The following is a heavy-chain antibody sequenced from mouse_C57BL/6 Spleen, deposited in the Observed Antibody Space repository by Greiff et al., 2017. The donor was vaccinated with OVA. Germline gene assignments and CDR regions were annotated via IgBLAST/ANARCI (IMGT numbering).Heavy chain of an antibody. J-gene: IGHJ2*01. CDR2: IHPNSGST. V-gene: IGHV1-64*01. CDR3: AREIYDGYPYFDY. CDR1: GYTFTSYW. Sequence: QVQLKQPGAELVKPGASVKLSCKASGYTFTSYWMHWVKQRPGQGLEWIGMIHPNSGSTNYNEKFKSKATLTVDKSSSTAYMQLSSLTSEDSAVYYCAREIYDGYPYFDYWGQGTTLTVSS. D-gene: IGHD2-3*01.